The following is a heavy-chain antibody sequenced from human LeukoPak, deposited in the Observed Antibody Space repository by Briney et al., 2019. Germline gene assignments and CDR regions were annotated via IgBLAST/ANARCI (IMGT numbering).Heavy chain of an antibody. CDR1: GYTFTSYY. CDR2: INPSGGST. D-gene: IGHD6-13*01. V-gene: IGHV1-46*01. Sequence: ASVKVSCKASGYTFTSYYMHWVRQAPGQGLEWMGIINPSGGSTSYAQKFQGRVTMTRDMSTSTVYMELSSLRSEDTAVYYCARDGAAAGYFNYWGQGTLVTVSS. CDR3: ARDGAAAGYFNY. J-gene: IGHJ4*02.